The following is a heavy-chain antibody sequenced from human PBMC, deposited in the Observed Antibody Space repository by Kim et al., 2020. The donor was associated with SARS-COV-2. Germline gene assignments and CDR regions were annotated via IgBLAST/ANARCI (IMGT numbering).Heavy chain of an antibody. CDR3: ARGAHYYDSSGYYYRKKNDAFDI. CDR1: GGSFSGDY. CDR2: INHSGST. V-gene: IGHV4-34*01. Sequence: SETLSLTCAVYGGSFSGDYWCWIRQPQGKGLDWIGEINHSGSTNYNPSLKSRVTISVDTSKNQFSLKLSSVTAADTAVYYCARGAHYYDSSGYYYRKKNDAFDIWGQGTMVTVSS. D-gene: IGHD3-22*01. J-gene: IGHJ3*02.